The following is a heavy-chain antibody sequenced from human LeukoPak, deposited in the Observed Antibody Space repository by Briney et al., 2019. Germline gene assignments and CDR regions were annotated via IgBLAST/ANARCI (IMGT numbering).Heavy chain of an antibody. CDR3: ARDKYGGNSNAFDI. D-gene: IGHD4-23*01. Sequence: GGSLRLSCAASGFTFSNYWMHWVRQVPGKGLVWASRIGTDGSSTTYADYVKGRFTISRDNAKNTLYLQMNSLRAEDTAVYYCARDKYGGNSNAFDIWGQGTLVTVSS. CDR1: GFTFSNYW. V-gene: IGHV3-74*01. J-gene: IGHJ3*02. CDR2: IGTDGSST.